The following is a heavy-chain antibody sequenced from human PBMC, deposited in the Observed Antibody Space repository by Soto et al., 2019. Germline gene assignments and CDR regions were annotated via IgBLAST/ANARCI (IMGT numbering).Heavy chain of an antibody. J-gene: IGHJ4*02. CDR1: DVSISGNF. V-gene: IGHV4-4*07. Sequence: PSETLSLTCTVSDVSISGNFLTWIRQPAGKGLEWIGRISSDGNTDYNPSVKSRVTMSIDTSKNHFSLDMISVTASDTAIYYCAREVWVVGLLYYFDFWGQGTLVTVSS. D-gene: IGHD2-15*01. CDR2: ISSDGNT. CDR3: AREVWVVGLLYYFDF.